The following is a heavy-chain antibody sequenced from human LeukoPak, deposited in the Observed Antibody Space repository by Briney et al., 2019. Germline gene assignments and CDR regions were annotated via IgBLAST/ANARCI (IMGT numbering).Heavy chain of an antibody. CDR3: ARDQGVGSGSYYNVPYY. CDR1: GFTFSSYS. Sequence: GGSLRLSCAASGFTFSSYSMNWVRQAPGKGLEWVSYISSSSSTIYYADSVKGRFTISRDNAKNSLYLQMNSLRDEDTAVCYCARDQGVGSGSYYNVPYYWGQGTLVTVSS. D-gene: IGHD3-10*01. V-gene: IGHV3-48*02. J-gene: IGHJ4*02. CDR2: ISSSSSTI.